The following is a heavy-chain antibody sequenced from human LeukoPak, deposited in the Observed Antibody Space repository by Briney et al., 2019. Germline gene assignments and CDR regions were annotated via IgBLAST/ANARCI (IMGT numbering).Heavy chain of an antibody. CDR2: LNQDGSVK. J-gene: IGHJ4*02. Sequence: GGSLRLSCVASGFTFSNYWMSWVRQTPEKGLEWVANLNQDGSVKYYADSVKGRFIISRDNAKKSVYLQRDIVRVEDTALYYCARDGEIGNSYASFDHWGQGTLVTVSS. D-gene: IGHD3-16*01. CDR3: ARDGEIGNSYASFDH. CDR1: GFTFSNYW. V-gene: IGHV3-7*05.